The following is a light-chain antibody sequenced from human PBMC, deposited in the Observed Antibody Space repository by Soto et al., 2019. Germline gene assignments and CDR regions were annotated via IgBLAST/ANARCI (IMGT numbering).Light chain of an antibody. CDR3: QQYNSWSIT. CDR2: KAS. J-gene: IGKJ5*01. V-gene: IGKV1-5*03. CDR1: QSISNW. Sequence: DIGLTQYPFTLSFSSGDTVTITCRASQSISNWLAWYQQKPGKAPKLLIYKASSLESGVPARFSGSGSGTEFTLTISSLQPDDFAAYYCQQYNSWSITFGQGTRLEIK.